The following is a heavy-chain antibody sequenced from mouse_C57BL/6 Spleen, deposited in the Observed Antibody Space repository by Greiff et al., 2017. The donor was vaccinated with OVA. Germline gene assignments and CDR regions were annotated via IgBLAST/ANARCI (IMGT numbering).Heavy chain of an antibody. Sequence: EVQRVESGEGLVKPGGSLKLSCAASGFTFSSYAMSWVRQTPEKRLEWVAYISSGGDYIYYADTVKGRFTISRDNARTTLYLHMSSLKSEDTAMYYCTGDQSGYYCDTGAMDGWGQGTSVTVSS. CDR1: GFTFSSYA. CDR2: ISSGGDYI. D-gene: IGHD1-1*01. V-gene: IGHV5-9-1*02. CDR3: TGDQSGYYCDTGAMDG. J-gene: IGHJ4*01.